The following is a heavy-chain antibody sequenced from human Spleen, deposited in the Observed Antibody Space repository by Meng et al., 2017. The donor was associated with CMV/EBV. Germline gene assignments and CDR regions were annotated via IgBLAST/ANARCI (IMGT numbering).Heavy chain of an antibody. Sequence: SETLSLTCRVSGHSISSDYFWSWVRQPPGKGLEWIGINDSGSTYYNSSLKSRVAISVDTSGTQFSLTLSSVTAADTAVYYCVRHIIVVPGRGYGVDVWGQGTTVTVSS. V-gene: IGHV4-38-2*01. CDR3: VRHIIVVPGRGYGVDV. CDR2: INDSGST. CDR1: GHSISSDYF. D-gene: IGHD2-2*01. J-gene: IGHJ6*02.